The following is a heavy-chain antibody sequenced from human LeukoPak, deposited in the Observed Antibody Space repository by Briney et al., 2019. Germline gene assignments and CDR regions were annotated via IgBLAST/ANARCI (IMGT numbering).Heavy chain of an antibody. V-gene: IGHV4-59*01. CDR1: GGSITSSY. Sequence: SETLSLTCTVSGGSITSSYWSWIRQPPGKGLEWIGCIYYSGSTNYNPSFKSRVTMSVDTSKNQFSLKLTSVTAADTAVYYCVRPIRGYSFDYYDYWGQGTLVTVSS. CDR3: VRPIRGYSFDYYDY. CDR2: IYYSGST. D-gene: IGHD5-18*01. J-gene: IGHJ4*02.